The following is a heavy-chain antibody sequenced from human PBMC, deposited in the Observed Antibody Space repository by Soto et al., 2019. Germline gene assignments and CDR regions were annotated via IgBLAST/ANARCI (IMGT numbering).Heavy chain of an antibody. V-gene: IGHV1-2*02. Sequence: QVQLVQSGAAVKKPGASVKVSCKASGFSFTGYYIHWLRQAPGQGLEWMGWINAHSGGTEYAQKIQGRVTLTRDTSIAPAYLTLTSLTSDDTALYYCAKDLTRQLAYWLDPWGQGTQVTVSS. D-gene: IGHD6-6*01. J-gene: IGHJ5*02. CDR1: GFSFTGYY. CDR2: INAHSGGT. CDR3: AKDLTRQLAYWLDP.